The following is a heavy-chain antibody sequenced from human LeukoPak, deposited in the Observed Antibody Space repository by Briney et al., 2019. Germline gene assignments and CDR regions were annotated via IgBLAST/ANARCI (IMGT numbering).Heavy chain of an antibody. V-gene: IGHV1-18*04. CDR2: INAYNGDT. J-gene: IGHJ4*02. CDR1: GYTFTGYY. Sequence: GASVKVSCKASGYTFTGYYMHWVRQVPGQGLEWTAWINAYNGDTNYAQKFQGRVTLTTDTSTSTAYMELRSLRSDDTAVYYCARDGSGVWFDYWGQGTLVTVSS. CDR3: ARDGSGVWFDY. D-gene: IGHD3-10*01.